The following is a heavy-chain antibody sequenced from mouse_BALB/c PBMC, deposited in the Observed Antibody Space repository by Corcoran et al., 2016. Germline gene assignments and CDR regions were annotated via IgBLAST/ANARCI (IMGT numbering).Heavy chain of an antibody. Sequence: QIQLVQSGPELKKPGETVKISCKASGYTFTNYGMNWVKQAPGKGLKWMGWINTYTGEPTYADDFKGRFAFSLETSASTAYLQINSLKNEDMATYFGARKMHYYGSSYWYCDVWGAGTTVTVSS. V-gene: IGHV9-1*02. CDR3: ARKMHYYGSSYWYCDV. D-gene: IGHD1-1*01. CDR2: INTYTGEP. CDR1: GYTFTNYG. J-gene: IGHJ1*01.